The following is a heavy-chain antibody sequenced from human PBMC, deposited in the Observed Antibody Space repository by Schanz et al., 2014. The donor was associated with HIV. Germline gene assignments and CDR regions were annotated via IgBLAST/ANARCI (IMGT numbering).Heavy chain of an antibody. CDR2: ISGYNGNT. Sequence: QAQLVQSGAEVKKPGASVKISCKASGYGYIFTTYYIHWVRQAPGQGLEGMGWISGYNGNTNYAQKVQGRVTMTRDTSTSTAYMELRSLRSDDTAVYFCARDAIAVAGPCDFWGQGTVVTVSS. CDR1: GYGYIFTTYY. D-gene: IGHD6-19*01. J-gene: IGHJ4*02. V-gene: IGHV1-18*04. CDR3: ARDAIAVAGPCDF.